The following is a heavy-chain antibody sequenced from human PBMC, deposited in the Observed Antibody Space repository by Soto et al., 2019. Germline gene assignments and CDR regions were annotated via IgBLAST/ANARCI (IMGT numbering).Heavy chain of an antibody. Sequence: EVHLVESGGGLVKPGGSLRLSCAASGFTFSTSTMNWVRQAPGQGLEWLSSISSTSTYTYYAASVRGRFTISRDNAKNSLYLQMNSLPAEDTAVYYCARVGSPGYCSGGFCPPPDYWGQGTLVTVSS. J-gene: IGHJ4*02. CDR3: ARVGSPGYCSGGFCPPPDY. CDR2: ISSTSTYT. V-gene: IGHV3-21*01. CDR1: GFTFSTST. D-gene: IGHD2-15*01.